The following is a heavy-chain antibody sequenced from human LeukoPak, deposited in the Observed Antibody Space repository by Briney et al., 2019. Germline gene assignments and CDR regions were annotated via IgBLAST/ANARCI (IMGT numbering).Heavy chain of an antibody. Sequence: ASVKVSCKAAGYIFTNYYLHWVRQAPGQGLEWMGIINPGGGSTSYAQKFQGRVTMTRDTSTSTVYMELSSLRSEDTAVYYCTRADFGGNPDYYYYGMDVWGQGTTVTVSS. J-gene: IGHJ6*02. CDR1: GYIFTNYY. CDR2: INPGGGST. CDR3: TRADFGGNPDYYYYGMDV. D-gene: IGHD4-23*01. V-gene: IGHV1-46*01.